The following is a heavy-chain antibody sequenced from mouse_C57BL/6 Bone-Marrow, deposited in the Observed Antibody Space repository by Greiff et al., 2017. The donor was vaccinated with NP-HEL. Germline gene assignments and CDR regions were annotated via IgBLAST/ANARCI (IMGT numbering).Heavy chain of an antibody. Sequence: EVKLVESEGGLVQPGSSMKLSCTASGFTFSDYSMAWVRQVPEKGLEWVANINYDGSSTYYLDSLKSRFIISRDNEKNILYLQMSSLKSDDTATYYCAREGGLRRRTYAMDYWGQGTSVTVSS. V-gene: IGHV5-16*01. CDR2: INYDGSST. CDR1: GFTFSDYS. D-gene: IGHD2-4*01. J-gene: IGHJ4*01. CDR3: AREGGLRRRTYAMDY.